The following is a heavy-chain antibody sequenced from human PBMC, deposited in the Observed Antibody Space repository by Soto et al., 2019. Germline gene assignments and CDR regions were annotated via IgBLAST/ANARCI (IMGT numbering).Heavy chain of an antibody. V-gene: IGHV4-61*01. Sequence: SETLSLTCTVSGDSVSSSSKCWSWVRQPPGKALEWIAYICYSVITKYEPSIKSRVTISTDTSKNQLSLKMTSVTADDTAVYYCARSWGGSCWLGGQGTLVTVSS. CDR3: ARSWGGSCWL. J-gene: IGHJ4*02. CDR1: GDSVSSSSKC. CDR2: ICYSVIT. D-gene: IGHD6-19*01.